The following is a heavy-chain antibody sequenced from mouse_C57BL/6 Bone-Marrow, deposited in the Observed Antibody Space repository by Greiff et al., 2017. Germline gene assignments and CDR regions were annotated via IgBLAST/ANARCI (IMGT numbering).Heavy chain of an antibody. D-gene: IGHD2-3*01. CDR3: ARGDDGYYVGYFDY. Sequence: EVQLQESGGGLVKPGGSLKLSCAASGFTFSDYGMHWVRQAPEKGLEWVAYISSGSSTIYYADTVKGRFTISRDNAKNTLFLQMTSLRSEDTAMYYCARGDDGYYVGYFDYWGQGTTLTVSS. J-gene: IGHJ2*01. V-gene: IGHV5-17*01. CDR2: ISSGSSTI. CDR1: GFTFSDYG.